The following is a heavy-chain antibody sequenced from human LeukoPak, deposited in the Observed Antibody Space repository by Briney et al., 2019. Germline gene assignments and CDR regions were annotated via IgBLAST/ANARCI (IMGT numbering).Heavy chain of an antibody. Sequence: PSETLSLTCTVSGGSISSYYWSWIRQPPGKGLEWIGYIYYSGSTNYNPSLKSRVTISVDTSKNQFSLKLSSVTAADTAVYYCVAYSYGSYYFDYWGQGTLVTVSS. V-gene: IGHV4-59*01. CDR3: VAYSYGSYYFDY. CDR1: GGSISSYY. D-gene: IGHD5-18*01. CDR2: IYYSGST. J-gene: IGHJ4*02.